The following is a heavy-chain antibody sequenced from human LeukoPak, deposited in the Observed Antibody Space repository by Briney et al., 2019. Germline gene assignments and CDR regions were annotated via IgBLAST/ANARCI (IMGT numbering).Heavy chain of an antibody. Sequence: GGSLRLSCAASGFTFSSYAMSWVRQAPGKGLEWVSAISGSGGSTYYADSVKGRFTISRDNSKNTLYLQMNSLRAEDTAVYYCATWGTQYSSSWYGDFDYWGQGTLVTVSS. CDR1: GFTFSSYA. V-gene: IGHV3-23*01. CDR3: ATWGTQYSSSWYGDFDY. CDR2: ISGSGGST. D-gene: IGHD6-13*01. J-gene: IGHJ4*02.